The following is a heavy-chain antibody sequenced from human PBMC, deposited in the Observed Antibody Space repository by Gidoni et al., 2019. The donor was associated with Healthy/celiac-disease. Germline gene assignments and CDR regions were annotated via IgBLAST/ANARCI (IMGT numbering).Heavy chain of an antibody. J-gene: IGHJ6*02. CDR2: INHSGCT. D-gene: IGHD4-17*01. CDR1: GGSFSGYY. Sequence: QVQLQQWGAGLLKPSETLSLTCAVYGGSFSGYYWSWIRQPPGKGLEWIGEINHSGCTNYNPSLKSRVTISVDTSKNQFSLKLSSVTAADTAVYYCARDYGDYDHYYYYGMDVWGQGTTVTVSS. CDR3: ARDYGDYDHYYYYGMDV. V-gene: IGHV4-34*01.